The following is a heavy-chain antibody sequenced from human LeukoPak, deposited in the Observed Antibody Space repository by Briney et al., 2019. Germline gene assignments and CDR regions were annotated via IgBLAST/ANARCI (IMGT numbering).Heavy chain of an antibody. V-gene: IGHV3-53*01. J-gene: IGHJ5*02. CDR3: ARGGAIDWFDP. CDR1: GFTFSSNH. CDR2: IYSGGNT. Sequence: PGGSLRLSCAASGFTFSSNHMSWVRQAPGKGPEWVSVIYSGGNTYYADSVKGRFTISRDNPKNTLWLQMNSLRVEDTAVYYCARGGAIDWFDPWGQGTLVTVSS. D-gene: IGHD3-16*01.